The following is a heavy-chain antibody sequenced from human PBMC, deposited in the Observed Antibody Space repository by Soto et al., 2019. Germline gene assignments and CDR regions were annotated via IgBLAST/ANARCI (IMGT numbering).Heavy chain of an antibody. J-gene: IGHJ5*02. Sequence: SETLSLTCAVSDASISGHYWSWIRQPPGKGLEWIGYIYSSGNTNYNPSLKSRVTISVDTSKNQFSLKLSSVTAADTAVYYCARTVTIFGVARRFDPWGQGTLVTVSS. CDR2: IYSSGNT. V-gene: IGHV4-59*11. CDR1: DASISGHY. D-gene: IGHD3-3*01. CDR3: ARTVTIFGVARRFDP.